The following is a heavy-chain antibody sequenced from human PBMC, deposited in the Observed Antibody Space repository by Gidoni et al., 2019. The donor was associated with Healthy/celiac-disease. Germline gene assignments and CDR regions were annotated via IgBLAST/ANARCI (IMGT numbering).Heavy chain of an antibody. CDR1: GGSFSGYY. CDR3: ATAPMVRELDY. V-gene: IGHV4-34*01. Sequence: QVQLQQWGAGLLKPSETLSLTCDVYGGSFSGYYWSWIRQPPGKGLEWIGEINHSGSTNYNPSLKSRVTISVDTSKNQFSLKLSSVTAADTAVYYCATAPMVRELDYWGQGTLVTVSS. CDR2: INHSGST. J-gene: IGHJ4*02. D-gene: IGHD3-10*01.